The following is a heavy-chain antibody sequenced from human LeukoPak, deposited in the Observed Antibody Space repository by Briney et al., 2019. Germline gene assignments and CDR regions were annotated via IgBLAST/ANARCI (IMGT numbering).Heavy chain of an antibody. J-gene: IGHJ4*02. CDR1: GFTFSNYG. Sequence: GRSLRLSCAAAGFTFSNYGMHWVRQAPGKGLEWVAVISYDGSNKYHADSVKGRFTISRDNSKNTLYLQMNSLRAEDTAVYYCAKNFRIAVIDYWGQGTLVTVSS. CDR3: AKNFRIAVIDY. CDR2: ISYDGSNK. D-gene: IGHD6-19*01. V-gene: IGHV3-30*18.